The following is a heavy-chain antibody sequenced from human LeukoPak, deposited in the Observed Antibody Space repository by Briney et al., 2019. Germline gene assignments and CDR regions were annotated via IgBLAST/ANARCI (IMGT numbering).Heavy chain of an antibody. Sequence: ASVKVSCKASGYTFSCYFMHWVRQAPGHGLEWMGIMNPSNDYTDYAQKFQGRITMTGDTSTSTIYMELSSLRSEDTAVYFCVRANAQDFDSWGQGTLVTVSS. CDR1: GYTFSCYF. CDR3: VRANAQDFDS. CDR2: MNPSNDYT. V-gene: IGHV1-46*01. J-gene: IGHJ4*02.